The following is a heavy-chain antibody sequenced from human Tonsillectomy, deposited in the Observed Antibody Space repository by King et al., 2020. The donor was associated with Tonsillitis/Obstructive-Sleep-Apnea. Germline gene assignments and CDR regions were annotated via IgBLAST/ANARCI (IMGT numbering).Heavy chain of an antibody. J-gene: IGHJ4*02. Sequence: VQLVESGGGLVQPGGSLRLSCAASGFTFSNYEMNWVRQAPGKGLEWVSYINSSGSTIYYADSVKGRFTISRDNARSSVYLQMNSLRADDTAVYYCARDVSGVGATPDYWGQGTLVTVSS. CDR2: INSSGSTI. D-gene: IGHD1-26*01. CDR1: GFTFSNYE. CDR3: ARDVSGVGATPDY. V-gene: IGHV3-48*03.